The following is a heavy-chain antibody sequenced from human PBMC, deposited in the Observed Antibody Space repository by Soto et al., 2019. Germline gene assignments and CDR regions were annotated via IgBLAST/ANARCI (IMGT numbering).Heavy chain of an antibody. D-gene: IGHD3-22*01. V-gene: IGHV3-23*01. CDR1: GFTFGNHA. J-gene: IGHJ2*01. CDR3: AFDSTGYSHWYFAL. Sequence: EVQLLESGGGLVQPGGSLRLSCAASGFTFGNHAMNWVRQAPGKGPEWVSGVSESGDDTYYADSVKGRFTISRDNSKNMLYLLMNSLRPEDTAVYYCAFDSTGYSHWYFALWGRGTLVTVSS. CDR2: VSESGDDT.